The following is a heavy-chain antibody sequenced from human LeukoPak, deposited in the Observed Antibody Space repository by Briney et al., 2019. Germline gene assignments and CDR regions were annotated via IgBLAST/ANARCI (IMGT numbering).Heavy chain of an antibody. V-gene: IGHV3-30*18. D-gene: IGHD6-13*01. CDR2: ISHDGSNK. CDR3: AKSSGAAAWVDY. J-gene: IGHJ4*02. CDR1: GFTFSSYG. Sequence: PGGSLRLSCAASGFTFSSYGMHWVRQAPGKGLEWVAVISHDGSNKYYADSVKGRFTISRDNSKNTLYLQMNSLRAEDTAVYYCAKSSGAAAWVDYWGQGTLVTVSS.